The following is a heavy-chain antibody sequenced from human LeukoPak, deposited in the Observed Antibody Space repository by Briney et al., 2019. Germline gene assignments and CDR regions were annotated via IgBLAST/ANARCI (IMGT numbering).Heavy chain of an antibody. CDR2: IYTSGST. CDR3: ASHVLEYVWGSYPDAFDI. Sequence: PSETLSLTCTVSGGSISSYYWSWIRQPPGKGLEWIGYIYTSGSTNYNPSLKSRVTISVDTSKNQFSLKLSSVTAADTAVYYCASHVLEYVWGSYPDAFDIWGQGTMVTVSS. CDR1: GGSISSYY. J-gene: IGHJ3*02. D-gene: IGHD3-16*01. V-gene: IGHV4-4*09.